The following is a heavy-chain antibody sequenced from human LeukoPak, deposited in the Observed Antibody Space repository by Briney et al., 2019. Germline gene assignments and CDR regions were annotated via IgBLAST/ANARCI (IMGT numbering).Heavy chain of an antibody. D-gene: IGHD6-19*01. CDR1: GFTVSSNY. CDR3: ARNLAV. CDR2: IYSGGNT. Sequence: PGGSLTLSCAASGFTVSSNYMSWVRQAPGKGLEWVSVIYSGGNTYYADSVKGRFTISRDSSKNTLYLQMDSLRAEDTAVYYCARNLAVWGQGTLVTVSS. V-gene: IGHV3-53*01. J-gene: IGHJ4*02.